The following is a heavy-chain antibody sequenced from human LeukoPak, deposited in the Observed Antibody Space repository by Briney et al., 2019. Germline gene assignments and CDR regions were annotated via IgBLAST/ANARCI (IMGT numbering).Heavy chain of an antibody. V-gene: IGHV1-8*01. Sequence: GASVKVSCKASGYTFTSYDINWLRQATGQGLEWMGWMNPNSGNTGYAQKFQGRVTMTRNTSISTAYMELSSLRSEGTAVYYCARGLEWFNWFDPWGQGTLVTVSS. CDR1: GYTFTSYD. CDR3: ARGLEWFNWFDP. J-gene: IGHJ5*02. CDR2: MNPNSGNT. D-gene: IGHD3-3*01.